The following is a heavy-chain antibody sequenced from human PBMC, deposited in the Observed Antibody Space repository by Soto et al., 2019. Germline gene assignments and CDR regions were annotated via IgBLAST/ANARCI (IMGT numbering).Heavy chain of an antibody. V-gene: IGHV4-31*11. J-gene: IGHJ3*02. CDR2: FYHSGST. Sequence: QLQLQESGPGLVKPSQTLSLTCAVSGGSLRSATYYWSWIRQHPGKGLEWIGYFYHSGSTYYKPFLRSRVTISLDTSKNQFSLNLRSVTDADTAIYYCAREETGNDALDIWGQGTLVTVSS. D-gene: IGHD1-1*01. CDR3: AREETGNDALDI. CDR1: GGSLRSATYY.